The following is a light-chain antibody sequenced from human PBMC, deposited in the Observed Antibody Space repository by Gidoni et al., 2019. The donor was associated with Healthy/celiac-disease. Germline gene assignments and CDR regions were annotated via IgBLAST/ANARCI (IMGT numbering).Light chain of an antibody. CDR3: QQSYSNPRT. J-gene: IGKJ1*01. Sequence: DIQMTQSPSSLSASVGDRVTITCRASQSISSYLNWYQQKPGKAPKLLIYAASSLQSGVPSRFSGSGYGTDFTLTISSLQTEDFATYYCQQSYSNPRTFGQGTKVEIK. CDR2: AAS. V-gene: IGKV1-39*01. CDR1: QSISSY.